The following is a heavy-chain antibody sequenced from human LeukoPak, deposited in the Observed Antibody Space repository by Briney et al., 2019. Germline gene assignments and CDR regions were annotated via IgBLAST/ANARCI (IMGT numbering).Heavy chain of an antibody. D-gene: IGHD6-6*01. CDR2: INHSGST. V-gene: IGHV4-34*01. Sequence: SETLSLTCAVYGGSFSGYYWSCIRQPPGKGLEWIGEINHSGSTNYKPSLKSRVTISVDTSKNQFSLKLSSVTAADTAVYYCARTGLIDESSSSFYYYYGMDVWGQGTTVTVSS. J-gene: IGHJ6*02. CDR1: GGSFSGYY. CDR3: ARTGLIDESSSSFYYYYGMDV.